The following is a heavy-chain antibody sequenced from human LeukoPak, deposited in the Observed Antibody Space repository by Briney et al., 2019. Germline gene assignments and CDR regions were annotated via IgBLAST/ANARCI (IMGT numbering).Heavy chain of an antibody. CDR1: GYTFTSYG. V-gene: IGHV1-18*01. CDR2: TSAYNGNT. J-gene: IGHJ4*02. Sequence: ASVKVSCKASGYTFTSYGISWVRQAPGQGLEWMGWTSAYNGNTNYAQKLQGRFTMTTDTSTSTAYMELRSLRSDDTAVYYCARDKRRGGGYSYGPDYWGQGTLVTVSS. D-gene: IGHD5-18*01. CDR3: ARDKRRGGGYSYGPDY.